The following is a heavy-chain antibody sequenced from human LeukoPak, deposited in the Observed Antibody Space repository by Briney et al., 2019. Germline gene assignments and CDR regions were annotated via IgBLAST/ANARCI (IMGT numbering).Heavy chain of an antibody. CDR1: GFTVSSNY. D-gene: IGHD2-15*01. CDR3: ARETPNCSGGSCYSGEFVY. J-gene: IGHJ4*02. V-gene: IGHV3-66*01. CDR2: IYSGGST. Sequence: GGSLRLSCAASGFTVSSNYMSWVRQAPGKGLEWVSVIYSGGSTYYADSVKGRFTISRDNSKNTLYLQMNSLRAEDTAVYYCARETPNCSGGSCYSGEFVYWGQGTLVTVSS.